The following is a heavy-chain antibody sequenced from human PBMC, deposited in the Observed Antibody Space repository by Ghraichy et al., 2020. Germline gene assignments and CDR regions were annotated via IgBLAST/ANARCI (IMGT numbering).Heavy chain of an antibody. V-gene: IGHV3-7*01. CDR1: GFTFSTYC. D-gene: IGHD3-22*01. CDR3: ARALYDSSGYYSFYFDP. J-gene: IGHJ5*02. Sequence: GESLNISCGASGFTFSTYCMSWVRQAPGKGLEWVANIDQDGNEKYYVDSVKGRFTISRDNAKNSLYLQMNSLRAEDTAVNYCARALYDSSGYYSFYFDPWGQGTLVTVSS. CDR2: IDQDGNEK.